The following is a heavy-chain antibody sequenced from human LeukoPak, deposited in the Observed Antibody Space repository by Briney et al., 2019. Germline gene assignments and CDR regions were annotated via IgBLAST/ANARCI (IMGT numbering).Heavy chain of an antibody. CDR1: VGSINSDY. Sequence: PSETLSLTCSVSVGSINSDYWSWPRQPPGKGPEWIGYIYYTGRTTYSPSLESRVTISVDTSKKQFSLRLRSVTAADTAVYYCARHKYSGYDHLTWGQGTLVTVSS. D-gene: IGHD5-12*01. CDR3: ARHKYSGYDHLT. J-gene: IGHJ4*02. V-gene: IGHV4-59*08. CDR2: IYYTGRT.